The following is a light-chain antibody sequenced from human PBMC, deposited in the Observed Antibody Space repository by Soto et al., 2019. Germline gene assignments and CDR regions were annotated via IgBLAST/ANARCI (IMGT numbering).Light chain of an antibody. CDR2: SAS. J-gene: IGKJ4*01. CDR1: QHISNY. V-gene: IGKV1-39*01. Sequence: DIQMTQSPSSLSASIGDRVTITCRANQHISNYVNWYQQRPGKAPRVLIFSASTLQSGVPSRFSGSGSGTDFTLTISSLEPEDFGTYFCQHSYSTPGALTFGGGTRVDIK. CDR3: QHSYSTPGALT.